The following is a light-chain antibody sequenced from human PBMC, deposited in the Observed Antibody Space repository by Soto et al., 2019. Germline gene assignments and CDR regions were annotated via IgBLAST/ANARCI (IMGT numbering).Light chain of an antibody. CDR3: TSYTSNSTPYV. CDR2: DVS. CDR1: SSDVGAYTY. Sequence: QSALTQPASVSGSPGQSITISCTGTSSDVGAYTYVSWYQQHPGKAPKLMIYDVSNRPSGVSNRFSGSKSGNTAFLIISGLQAEDEADYYCTSYTSNSTPYVFGGGTKLTLL. V-gene: IGLV2-14*01. J-gene: IGLJ1*01.